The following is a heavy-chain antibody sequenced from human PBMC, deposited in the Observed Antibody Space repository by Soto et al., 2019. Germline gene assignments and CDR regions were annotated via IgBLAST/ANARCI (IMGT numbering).Heavy chain of an antibody. Sequence: EVQLVESGGGLIQVGGSLRLSCAASGFTFTKYSMNWVRQAPGKGLEWVSYISSSSTNIYYADSVKGRFTISRDTAKTSAYLQMNRLRVEATAVYYCVRDSSGSYWGQGTLVTVSS. CDR2: ISSSSTNI. CDR3: VRDSSGSY. V-gene: IGHV3-48*01. J-gene: IGHJ4*02. D-gene: IGHD6-19*01. CDR1: GFTFTKYS.